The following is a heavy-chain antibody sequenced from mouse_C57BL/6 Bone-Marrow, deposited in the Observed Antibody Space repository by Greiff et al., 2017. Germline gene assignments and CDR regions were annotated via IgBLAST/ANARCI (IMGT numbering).Heavy chain of an antibody. D-gene: IGHD1-3*01. CDR2: ISDGGSYT. Sequence: EVQRVESGGGLVKPGGSLKLSCAASGFTFSSYAMSWVRQTPEKRLEWVATISDGGSYTYYPDNVKGRFTIYRDNAKNNLYLQMSHLKSEDTAMYYCARDNYMWFAYWGQGTLVTVSA. V-gene: IGHV5-4*01. CDR1: GFTFSSYA. CDR3: ARDNYMWFAY. J-gene: IGHJ3*01.